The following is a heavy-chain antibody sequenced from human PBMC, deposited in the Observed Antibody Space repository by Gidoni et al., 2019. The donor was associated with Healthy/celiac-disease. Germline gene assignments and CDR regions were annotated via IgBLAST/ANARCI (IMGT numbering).Heavy chain of an antibody. CDR2: IIPIFGTA. Sequence: QVQLVQSGAEVKKPGSSVKVSCKASGGTFSSYAISWVRQAPGQGLEWMGGIIPIFGTANYAQKFQGRVTIPADESTSTAYMELSSLRSEYTAVYYCALDIVVVPAARYYFDYWGQGTLVTVSS. CDR1: GGTFSSYA. D-gene: IGHD2-2*01. CDR3: ALDIVVVPAARYYFDY. V-gene: IGHV1-69*01. J-gene: IGHJ4*02.